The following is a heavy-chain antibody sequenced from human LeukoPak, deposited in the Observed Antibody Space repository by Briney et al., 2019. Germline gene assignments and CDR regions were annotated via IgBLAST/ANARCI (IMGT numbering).Heavy chain of an antibody. J-gene: IGHJ4*02. CDR3: AQELKIGH. V-gene: IGHV3-74*01. Sequence: GGSLRLSCAASGFTFSSYWMHWVRQAPGKGLVWVSRINSDGSRAYYADSVKGRFTISRDNAKYTLYLQMNSLRAEDTAVHYCAQELKIGHWGQGTLVTVSS. CDR1: GFTFSSYW. CDR2: INSDGSRA.